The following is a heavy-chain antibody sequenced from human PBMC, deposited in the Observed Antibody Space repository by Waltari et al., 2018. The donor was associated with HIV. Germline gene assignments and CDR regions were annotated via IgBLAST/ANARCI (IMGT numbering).Heavy chain of an antibody. V-gene: IGHV3-30*18. D-gene: IGHD5-12*01. CDR1: GFTFSSYG. Sequence: QVQLVESGGGVVQPGRSLRLSCAASGFTFSSYGMHWVRQAPGKGLEWVAVISYDGSNKYYADSVKGRFTISRDNSKNTLYLQMNSLRAEDTAVYYCAKEVEMATWYYFDYWGQGTLVTVSS. J-gene: IGHJ4*02. CDR3: AKEVEMATWYYFDY. CDR2: ISYDGSNK.